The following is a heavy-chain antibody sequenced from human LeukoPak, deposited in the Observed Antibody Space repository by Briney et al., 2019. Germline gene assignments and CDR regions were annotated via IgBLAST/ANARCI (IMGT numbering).Heavy chain of an antibody. J-gene: IGHJ3*02. CDR3: ARPRYIGSSDAFDI. V-gene: IGHV4-34*01. Sequence: SETLSLTCAVYGGSFSGYYWSWIRQPPGKGLEWIGEINHSGSTNYNPSLKSPVTISVDTSKNQFSLKLSSVTVADTPLYFYARPRYIGSSDAFDIWGQGTMVIVSS. CDR1: GGSFSGYY. D-gene: IGHD1-26*01. CDR2: INHSGST.